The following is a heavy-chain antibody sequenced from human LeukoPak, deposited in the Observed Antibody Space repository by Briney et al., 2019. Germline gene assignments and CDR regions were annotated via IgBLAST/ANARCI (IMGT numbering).Heavy chain of an antibody. J-gene: IGHJ4*02. CDR2: IRYDGSNK. CDR1: GIIFSSYT. Sequence: GGSLRLSCAASGIIFSSYTMNWVRQAPGKGLEWVAFIRYDGSNKYYADSVKGRFTISRDNSKNTLYLQMNSLRAEDTAVYYCAKNPIDDYVWGSYRSYYFDYWGQGTLVTVSS. V-gene: IGHV3-30*02. D-gene: IGHD3-16*02. CDR3: AKNPIDDYVWGSYRSYYFDY.